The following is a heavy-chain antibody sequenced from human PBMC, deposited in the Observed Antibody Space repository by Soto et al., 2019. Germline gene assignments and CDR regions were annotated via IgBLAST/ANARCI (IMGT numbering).Heavy chain of an antibody. Sequence: GGSLRLSCAASGFTFSTYALSWVRRAPGKGLEWVSAISANGQGIYYADSVRGRFTISRDNSKNTIFLHMDSLRAEDTAVYYCAKDRNYPRDQFHYWGQGTLVTVSS. J-gene: IGHJ4*02. CDR3: AKDRNYPRDQFHY. V-gene: IGHV3-23*01. CDR1: GFTFSTYA. CDR2: ISANGQGI. D-gene: IGHD1-7*01.